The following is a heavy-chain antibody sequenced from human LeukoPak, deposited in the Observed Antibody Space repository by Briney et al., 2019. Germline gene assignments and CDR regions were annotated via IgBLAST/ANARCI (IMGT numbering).Heavy chain of an antibody. J-gene: IGHJ4*02. CDR1: GCTFSSYC. CDR2: IRYGGSNK. V-gene: IGHV3-30*02. D-gene: IGHD5-12*01. Sequence: GGSLRLSCAASGCTFSSYCMHGVRQAPGKGLEWVGFIRYGGSNKYYAYCVRGLFTISRDNSKNTLYLKINRLRSEDAAVYYFGKDFSGYDIDYWGKGTLVTVSS. CDR3: GKDFSGYDIDY.